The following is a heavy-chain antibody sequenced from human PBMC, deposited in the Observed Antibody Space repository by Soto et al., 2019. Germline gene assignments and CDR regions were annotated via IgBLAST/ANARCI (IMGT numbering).Heavy chain of an antibody. J-gene: IGHJ4*02. V-gene: IGHV3-21*02. CDR2: ISASSTFL. Sequence: EVQLVESGGGLVKPGGSLRLSCAASGFIFSSHTMNWVRQVPGKGLEWVSSISASSTFLYYADSLKGRFTISRDNAYNSLYLQVSSLRAEDTAVYYCARGWLRDPWMYWGQGTLVTVSS. D-gene: IGHD5-12*01. CDR1: GFIFSSHT. CDR3: ARGWLRDPWMY.